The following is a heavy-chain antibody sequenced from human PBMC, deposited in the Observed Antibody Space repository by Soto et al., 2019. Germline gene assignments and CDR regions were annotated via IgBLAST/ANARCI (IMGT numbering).Heavy chain of an antibody. D-gene: IGHD2-8*02. J-gene: IGHJ4*02. CDR3: ARARGVVCVSHFDY. CDR1: GGSISSGGYS. CDR2: IYHSGST. V-gene: IGHV4-30-2*01. Sequence: QLQLQESGSGLVKPSQTLSLTCAVSGGSISSGGYSWSWIRQPPGKGLEWIGYIYHSGSTYYNPSLKSRVTISVARSKNQFSLKLSSVTAADTAVYYCARARGVVCVSHFDYWGQGTLVTVSS.